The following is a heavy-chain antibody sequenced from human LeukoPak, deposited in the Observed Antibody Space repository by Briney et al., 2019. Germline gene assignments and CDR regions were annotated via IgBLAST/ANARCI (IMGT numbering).Heavy chain of an antibody. CDR2: ISSSSSI. V-gene: IGHV3-69-1*01. D-gene: IGHD3-10*01. CDR1: GFTFSTYT. Sequence: VGSLKLSCAASGFTFSTYTMNWVRQAPGKGLEWVSSISSSSSINYDKSIKGRFSISRDNAKNSLYLQMNSLSAEDTAVYYCAGEKGVGEFYWGQGTLVTVSS. J-gene: IGHJ4*02. CDR3: AGEKGVGEFY.